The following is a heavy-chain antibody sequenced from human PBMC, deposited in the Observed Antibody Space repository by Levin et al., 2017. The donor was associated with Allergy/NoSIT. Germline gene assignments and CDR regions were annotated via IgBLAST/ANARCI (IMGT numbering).Heavy chain of an antibody. J-gene: IGHJ4*02. Sequence: GGSLRLSCAASGFTFSDYYMSWIRQAPGKGLEWVSYISSSGSTIYYADSVKGRFTISRDNAKNSLYLQMNSLRAEDTAVYYCASLGIAVASPHLFDYWGQGTLVTVSS. CDR3: ASLGIAVASPHLFDY. V-gene: IGHV3-11*01. CDR2: ISSSGSTI. D-gene: IGHD6-19*01. CDR1: GFTFSDYY.